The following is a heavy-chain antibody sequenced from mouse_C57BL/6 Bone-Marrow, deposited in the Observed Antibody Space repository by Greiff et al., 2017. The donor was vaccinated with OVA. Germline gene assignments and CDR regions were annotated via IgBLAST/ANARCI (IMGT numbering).Heavy chain of an antibody. CDR2: IYPRSGNN. V-gene: IGHV1-81*01. J-gene: IGHJ3*01. D-gene: IGHD2-1*01. Sequence: QVQLKESGAELARPGASVKLSCKASGYTFTSYGISWVKQRTGQGLEWIGEIYPRSGNNYSNEKFKGKATLTADKSSSTAYMELRSLTSEDSAFYFCARSNYGNPWFAYWGQGTLVTVSA. CDR3: ARSNYGNPWFAY. CDR1: GYTFTSYG.